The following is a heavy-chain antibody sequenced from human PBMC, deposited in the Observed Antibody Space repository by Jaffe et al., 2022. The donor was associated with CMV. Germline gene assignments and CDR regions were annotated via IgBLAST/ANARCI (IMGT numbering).Heavy chain of an antibody. CDR3: AKDQSARPVGDFDY. Sequence: EVQLVESGGGLVQPGRSLRLSCAASGFTFDDYAMHWVRQAPGKGLEWVSGISWNSGSIGYADSVKGRFTISRDNAKNSLYLQMNSLRAEDTALYYCAKDQSARPVGDFDYWGQGTLVTVSS. CDR1: GFTFDDYA. CDR2: ISWNSGSI. D-gene: IGHD6-6*01. V-gene: IGHV3-9*01. J-gene: IGHJ4*02.